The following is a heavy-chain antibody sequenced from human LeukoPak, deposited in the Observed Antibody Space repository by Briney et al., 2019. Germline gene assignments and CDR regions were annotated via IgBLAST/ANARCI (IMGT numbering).Heavy chain of an antibody. V-gene: IGHV4-31*11. J-gene: IGHJ4*02. CDR1: GGSISSRNW. D-gene: IGHD5-24*01. Sequence: SETLSLTCAVSGGSISSRNWWSWVRQHPGKGLEWIGCIYYSGSTYYNPSLKSRVTISVDTSKNQFSLRLSSVAAADTAIYYCARDRGDGYNDYWGQGTLVTVSS. CDR3: ARDRGDGYNDY. CDR2: IYYSGST.